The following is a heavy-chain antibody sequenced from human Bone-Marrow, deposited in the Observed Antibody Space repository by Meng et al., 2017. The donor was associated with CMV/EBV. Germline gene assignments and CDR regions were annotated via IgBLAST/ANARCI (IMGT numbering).Heavy chain of an antibody. V-gene: IGHV1-24*01. CDR3: ATRMLYYDTQDY. CDR2: FDPEDGKT. Sequence: ASVKVSCKVSGYTLTDLSMHWVRQAPGKGLEWMGGFDPEDGKTIYAQNFQGRVTMTEDTSTDTAYMELTSLTSEDTAVYYCATRMLYYDTQDYWGQGTLVTGYS. J-gene: IGHJ4*02. CDR1: GYTLTDLS. D-gene: IGHD3-22*01.